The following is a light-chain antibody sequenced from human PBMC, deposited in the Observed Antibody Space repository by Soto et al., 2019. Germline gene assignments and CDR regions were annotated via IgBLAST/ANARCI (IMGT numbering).Light chain of an antibody. Sequence: EIVLTQSPATLSVSPGERATLSCRASQSVRSHLAWYQQKPGQAPRLLIYGASTRATGIPARFSGSGSGTDFTVTINSLQSEDFAVYYWQQYYNWPYTFGQGTKLEIK. CDR1: QSVRSH. V-gene: IGKV3-15*01. CDR3: QQYYNWPYT. CDR2: GAS. J-gene: IGKJ2*01.